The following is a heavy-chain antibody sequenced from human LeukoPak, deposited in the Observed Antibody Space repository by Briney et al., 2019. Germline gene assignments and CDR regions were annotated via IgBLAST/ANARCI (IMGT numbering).Heavy chain of an antibody. CDR2: IDWDDDK. D-gene: IGHD3-10*01. J-gene: IGHJ4*02. Sequence: ESGPALVEPTQTLTLTCTFSGFSLRTTGKRVSWIRQPPGKAPEWLARIDWDDDKFYSTSLKTRLTISKDTSKDQVVLTMTTMDPVDTATYYCARMIGFGEFLYFDYWGQGILVTVSS. CDR1: GFSLRTTGKR. CDR3: ARMIGFGEFLYFDY. V-gene: IGHV2-70*04.